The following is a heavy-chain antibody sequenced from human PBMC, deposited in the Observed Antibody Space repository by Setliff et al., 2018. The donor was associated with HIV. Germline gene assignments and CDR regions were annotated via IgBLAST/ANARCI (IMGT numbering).Heavy chain of an antibody. CDR1: GFTFSGYW. V-gene: IGHV3-23*01. J-gene: IGHJ2*01. CDR2: ITSSGGTT. CDR3: AIRGYSYGGYFDL. D-gene: IGHD5-18*01. Sequence: LRLSCRASGFTFSGYWIHWVRQAPGKGLEWVSAITSSGGTTYYADSVKGRFTVSRDNSKNTLYLQMNSLRAEDTAVYYCAIRGYSYGGYFDLWGRGTLVTVSS.